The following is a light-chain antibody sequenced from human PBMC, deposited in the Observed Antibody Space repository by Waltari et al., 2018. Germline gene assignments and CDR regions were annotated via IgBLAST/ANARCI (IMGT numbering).Light chain of an antibody. CDR2: DAS. J-gene: IGKJ1*01. CDR3: QQRSKWPWA. V-gene: IGKV3-11*01. Sequence: EIVLTQSPATLSLSPGEIATLPGRASQTVSSSLAWYQHKPGQAPRLLIYDASISVTGIPARFSGSGSGTDFTLTISSLEPEDFAVYYCQQRSKWPWAFGQGTKVEIK. CDR1: QTVSSS.